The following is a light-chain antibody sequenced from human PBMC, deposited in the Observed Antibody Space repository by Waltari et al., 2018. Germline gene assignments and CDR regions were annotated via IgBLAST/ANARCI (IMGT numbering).Light chain of an antibody. CDR2: DAS. J-gene: IGKJ5*01. CDR3: QQRSSWPSIT. Sequence: EIVLTQFPATLSLSPGERATLSCRASQSVSSYLAWSQQKPGQAPTLLIYDASNRATGIPARFSGSGSGTDFTLTISSLEPEDFAVYYCQQRSSWPSITFGEGTRLEIK. V-gene: IGKV3-11*01. CDR1: QSVSSY.